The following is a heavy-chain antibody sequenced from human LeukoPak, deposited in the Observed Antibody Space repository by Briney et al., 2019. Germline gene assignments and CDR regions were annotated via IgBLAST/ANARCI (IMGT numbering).Heavy chain of an antibody. CDR3: ARSPYDFWSGPIPGFDY. V-gene: IGHV3-21*01. CDR2: ISSSSSYI. Sequence: PGGSLRLSCAASGFTFSSYSMNWVRQAPGKGLEWVSSISSSSSYIYYADSVKGRFTISRDNAKNSLYLQMNSLRAEDTAVYYCARSPYDFWSGPIPGFDYWGQGTLVTVSS. J-gene: IGHJ4*02. D-gene: IGHD3-3*01. CDR1: GFTFSSYS.